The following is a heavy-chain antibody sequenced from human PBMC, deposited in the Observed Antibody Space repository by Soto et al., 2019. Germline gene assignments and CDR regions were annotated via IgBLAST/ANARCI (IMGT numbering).Heavy chain of an antibody. D-gene: IGHD3-22*01. CDR1: GGSIRSGGYY. CDR3: ARYHFDGSGYSNWFDP. J-gene: IGHJ5*02. Sequence: PSETLSLTCTVSGGSIRSGGYYWSWIRQRPGKCLEWIAYIHYTGITYYNLSLKSRVIISLDTTKNQFSLQLSSVTAADTAVYHCARYHFDGSGYSNWFDPWGQGTLVTVSS. CDR2: IHYTGIT. V-gene: IGHV4-31*03.